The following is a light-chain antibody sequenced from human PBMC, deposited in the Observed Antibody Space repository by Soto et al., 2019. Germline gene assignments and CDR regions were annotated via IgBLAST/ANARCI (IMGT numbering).Light chain of an antibody. CDR1: SSNIGAGYD. Sequence: QSALTQPPSVSGAPGQRVTISCTGSSSNIGAGYDVHWYQQLPGTAPKLLIYGNSNRPSGVPDRLSGSKSGTSASLAITGLQADDEADQYCQSYDSSLSGYVFGTGTKVTVL. CDR3: QSYDSSLSGYV. V-gene: IGLV1-40*01. CDR2: GNS. J-gene: IGLJ1*01.